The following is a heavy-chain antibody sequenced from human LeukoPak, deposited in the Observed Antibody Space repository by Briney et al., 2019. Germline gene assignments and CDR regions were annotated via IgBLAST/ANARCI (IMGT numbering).Heavy chain of an antibody. CDR2: ISGSGGST. D-gene: IGHD3-10*01. V-gene: IGHV3-23*01. J-gene: IGHJ4*02. Sequence: GRSLRLSCAASGSTFSSYAMSWVRQAPGKGLEWVSAISGSGGSTYYADSVKGRFTISRDNSKNTLYLQMNSLRAEDTAVYYCAKGTYGSGSYYNSWGQGTLVTVSS. CDR1: GSTFSSYA. CDR3: AKGTYGSGSYYNS.